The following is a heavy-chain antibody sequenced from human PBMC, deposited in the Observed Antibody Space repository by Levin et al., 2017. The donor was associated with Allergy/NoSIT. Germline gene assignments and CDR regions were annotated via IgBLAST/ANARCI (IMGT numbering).Heavy chain of an antibody. CDR2: IDPSGGGT. Sequence: VASVKVSCKASGYTFNAYYIHWLRQAPGQGLQWMGIIDPSGGGTNNAQRFQGRVTMTRDTTTSTVHMEVSSLRSDDTAVYFCARGGCDPYFDHWGQGTLVTVSS. J-gene: IGHJ4*02. D-gene: IGHD4/OR15-4a*01. CDR1: GYTFNAYY. CDR3: ARGGCDPYFDH. V-gene: IGHV1-46*02.